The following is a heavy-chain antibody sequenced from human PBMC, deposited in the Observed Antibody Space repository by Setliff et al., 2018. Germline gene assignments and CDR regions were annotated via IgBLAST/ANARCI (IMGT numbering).Heavy chain of an antibody. CDR1: GYIFTDYY. J-gene: IGHJ4*02. CDR3: ARGGLHFWSGYYFS. CDR2: INPNSGGT. Sequence: ASVKVSCKASGYIFTDYYMHWVRQAPGQELGWMGRINPNSGGTNYAQKFQGRVTMTRDTSTSTAYMELSSLRSDDTAMYYCARGGLHFWSGYYFSWGQGTLVTVSS. V-gene: IGHV1-2*06. D-gene: IGHD3-3*02.